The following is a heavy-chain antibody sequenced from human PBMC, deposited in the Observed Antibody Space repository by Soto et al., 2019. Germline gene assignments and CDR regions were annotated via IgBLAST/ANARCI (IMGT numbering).Heavy chain of an antibody. CDR3: ARDKITGLFDY. D-gene: IGHD2-8*02. V-gene: IGHV4-34*01. CDR1: GGSFSGYY. J-gene: IGHJ4*02. Sequence: QVQLQQWGAGLLKPSETLSLTCAVYGGSFSGYYWTWIRQPPGTGLEWIGEINHSGSTNYNPSLKSRVTIAVDTSKTQFPLQLTSVTAADTAVYCCARDKITGLFDYWGQGTLVTVSS. CDR2: INHSGST.